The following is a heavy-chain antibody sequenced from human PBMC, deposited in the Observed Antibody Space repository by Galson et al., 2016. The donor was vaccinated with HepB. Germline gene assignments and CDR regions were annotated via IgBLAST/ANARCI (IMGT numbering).Heavy chain of an antibody. CDR3: ARHIREPLDLCSFDI. D-gene: IGHD1-26*01. Sequence: QSGAEVTKPGESLKISCKGSGYTFTAYWIGWVRQMPGKGLEWMGIIYPGDSDTKYSPSFQGQVTISVDKSTFSAYLQWSSLQASDTAIYYCARHIREPLDLCSFDIWGQGTMVTVSS. V-gene: IGHV5-51*01. J-gene: IGHJ3*02. CDR1: GYTFTAYW. CDR2: IYPGDSDT.